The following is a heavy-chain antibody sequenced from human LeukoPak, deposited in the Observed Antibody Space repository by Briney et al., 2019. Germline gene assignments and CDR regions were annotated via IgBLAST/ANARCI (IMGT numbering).Heavy chain of an antibody. Sequence: PGGSLRLSCAASGFTFSSYEMNWVRQAPGKGLEWVSYISSSGSTIYYADSVKGRFTISRDNAKNSLYLQMNSLRAEDTAVYYCAKSMFRGLMKHYYYMDVWGKGTTVTVSS. CDR1: GFTFSSYE. CDR3: AKSMFRGLMKHYYYMDV. CDR2: ISSSGSTI. J-gene: IGHJ6*03. D-gene: IGHD3-10*01. V-gene: IGHV3-48*03.